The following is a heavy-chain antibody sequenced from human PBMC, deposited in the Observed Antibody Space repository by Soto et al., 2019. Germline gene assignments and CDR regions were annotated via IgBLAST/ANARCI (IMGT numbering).Heavy chain of an antibody. V-gene: IGHV3-74*01. D-gene: IGHD6-19*01. CDR2: TNSDGSDT. Sequence: GGSLXLSCAASGFXFSTYWMYWVRQAPGKGLVWVSRTNSDGSDTSYADSVKGRFTISRDNAKNTLYLQMNSLRAEDTAVYYCARDRGWYLLDNWGQGTLVTVSS. J-gene: IGHJ4*02. CDR1: GFXFSTYW. CDR3: ARDRGWYLLDN.